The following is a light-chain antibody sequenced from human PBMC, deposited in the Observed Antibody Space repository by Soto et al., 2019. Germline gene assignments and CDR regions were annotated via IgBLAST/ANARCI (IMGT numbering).Light chain of an antibody. CDR2: DAS. J-gene: IGKJ4*01. V-gene: IGKV3-11*01. CDR1: QSVRSS. Sequence: EIVLTQSPATLTLSPGDRATLSCRASQSVRSSLAWYQQKPGQAPSLLIYDASKRATGIPARFSGSASGTDFTLTISSLEPGDFAVYYCQQRSDWPPELTCGGGTKVEIK. CDR3: QQRSDWPPELT.